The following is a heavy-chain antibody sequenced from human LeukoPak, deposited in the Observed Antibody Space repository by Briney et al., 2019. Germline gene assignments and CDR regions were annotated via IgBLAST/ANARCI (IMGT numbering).Heavy chain of an antibody. CDR1: GFTFSSYA. CDR2: ISGSGGST. V-gene: IGHV3-23*01. Sequence: GGSLRPSCAASGFTFSSYAMSWVRQAPGKGLEWVSAISGSGGSTYYADSVKGRFTISRDNSKNTLYLQMNSLRAEDTAVYYSAKDLLVEAVAGTFDYWGQGTLVTVSS. J-gene: IGHJ4*02. D-gene: IGHD6-19*01. CDR3: AKDLLVEAVAGTFDY.